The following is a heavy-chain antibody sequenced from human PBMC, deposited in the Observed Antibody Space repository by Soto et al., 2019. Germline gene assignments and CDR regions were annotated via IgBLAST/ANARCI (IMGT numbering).Heavy chain of an antibody. J-gene: IGHJ4*02. V-gene: IGHV1-3*01. CDR1: GYSFSAHA. Sequence: ASVKASCKASGYSFSAHAMHWVRQAPGQRLEWMGWINPGNGNTKYSQKFQGRVAITRDTSASTAYMELSSLRSEDTAIYFCARDGARITVFGMIYYFDYWGQGTLVTVSS. CDR2: INPGNGNT. CDR3: ARDGARITVFGMIYYFDY. D-gene: IGHD3-3*01.